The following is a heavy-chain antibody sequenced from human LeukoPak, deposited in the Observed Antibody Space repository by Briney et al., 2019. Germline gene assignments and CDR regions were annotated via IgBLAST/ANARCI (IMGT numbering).Heavy chain of an antibody. J-gene: IGHJ4*02. CDR3: ARVSVEGRGPPRYHFDY. D-gene: IGHD3-10*01. CDR1: GFSIKSGYY. Sequence: SETLSLTCSVSGFSIKSGYYWGWIRQAPGKGLEWIGSNYNTGNTFYNPSLQSRVTISVDTSRNQFYLTLTSVTAADTAVFYCARVSVEGRGPPRYHFDYWGQGTLVAVSS. V-gene: IGHV4-38-2*02. CDR2: NYNTGNT.